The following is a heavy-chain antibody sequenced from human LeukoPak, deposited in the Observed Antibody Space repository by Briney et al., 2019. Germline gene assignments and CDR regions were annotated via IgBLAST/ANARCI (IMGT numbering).Heavy chain of an antibody. CDR3: ARSRRIVVVPAAIRFLEWLSSGARFDR. Sequence: SESLSLTRAFYGGSLSGYYWSWIREPPGKGREWIGEINHSGSTNYNPSLKSRVTISVDTSKNQFSLKLSSVTAADTAVYYCARSRRIVVVPAAIRFLEWLSSGARFDRWGQGTLVTV. V-gene: IGHV4-34*01. D-gene: IGHD2-2*01. J-gene: IGHJ5*02. CDR2: INHSGST. CDR1: GGSLSGYY.